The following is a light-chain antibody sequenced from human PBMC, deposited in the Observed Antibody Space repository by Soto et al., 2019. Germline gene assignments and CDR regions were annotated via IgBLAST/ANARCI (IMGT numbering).Light chain of an antibody. J-gene: IGKJ4*01. V-gene: IGKV1-27*01. Sequence: DVQMTQSPAALSVSVGGRCTITFLATHDINNCLAWYQQKAGKVPKLLIYAASSLQSGVPSRFSGSGSVTDFTLTITSLQPEDVATYYCQEYKNAPLTFGGGTKVDIK. CDR1: HDINNC. CDR3: QEYKNAPLT. CDR2: AAS.